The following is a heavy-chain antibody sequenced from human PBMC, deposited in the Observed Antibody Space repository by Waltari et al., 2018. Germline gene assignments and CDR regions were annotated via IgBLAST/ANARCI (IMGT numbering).Heavy chain of an antibody. J-gene: IGHJ1*01. Sequence: EVQLVQSGAEVKKPGESLKISCKGSGYSFTSYWNGWVRQMPGQGLEWMGIIYPGDSDTRYSPSFQGQVTISADKSISTAYLQWSSLKASDTAMYYCARRSTDCSGGSCYLEYFQHWGQGTLVTVSS. V-gene: IGHV5-51*03. CDR1: GYSFTSYW. CDR2: IYPGDSDT. CDR3: ARRSTDCSGGSCYLEYFQH. D-gene: IGHD2-15*01.